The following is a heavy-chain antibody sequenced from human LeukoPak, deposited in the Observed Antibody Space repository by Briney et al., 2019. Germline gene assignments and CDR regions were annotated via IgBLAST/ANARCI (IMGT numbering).Heavy chain of an antibody. CDR1: GGSISSGSYY. V-gene: IGHV4-39*01. CDR3: ARGPIDAFDI. CDR2: IYYSGST. Sequence: PSETLSLTCTVSGGSISSGSYYWGWIRQPPGKGLEWIGSIYYSGSTYYNPSLKSRVTISVDTSKNQFSLKLSSVTAADTAVYYCARGPIDAFDIWGQGTLVTVSS. J-gene: IGHJ3*02.